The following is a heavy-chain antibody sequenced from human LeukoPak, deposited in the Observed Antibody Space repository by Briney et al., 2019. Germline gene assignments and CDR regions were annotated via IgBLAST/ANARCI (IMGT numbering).Heavy chain of an antibody. V-gene: IGHV3-30*04. CDR1: GFTFSSYA. D-gene: IGHD3-10*01. Sequence: PGASLRLSCAASGFTFSSYAMHWVRQAPGKGLEWVAVISYDGSNKYYADSVKGRFTISRDNSKNTLYLQMNSLRAEDTAVYYCAREAMVRGVTGNRWFDPWGQGTLVTVSS. J-gene: IGHJ5*02. CDR2: ISYDGSNK. CDR3: AREAMVRGVTGNRWFDP.